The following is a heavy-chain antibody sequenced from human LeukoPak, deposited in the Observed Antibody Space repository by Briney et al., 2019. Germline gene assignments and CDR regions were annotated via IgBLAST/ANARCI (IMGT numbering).Heavy chain of an antibody. CDR2: INWSSGHK. J-gene: IGHJ6*03. D-gene: IGHD6-6*01. V-gene: IGHV3-9*01. CDR1: GFTFGDYG. CDR3: AEDAGVGSSSLSYYWYIDF. Sequence: GRSLRLSCAASGFTFGDYGMHWVRQAPGKGLEWVSSINWSSGHKAYAASVEGRFAISRDNTKNFLYLQMSSLRPDDTAFYYCAEDAGVGSSSLSYYWYIDFWGKGTTVIVSS.